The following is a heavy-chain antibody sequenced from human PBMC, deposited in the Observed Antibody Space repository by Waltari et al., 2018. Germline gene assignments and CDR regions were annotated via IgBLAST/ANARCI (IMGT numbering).Heavy chain of an antibody. CDR3: ARGITSAFDI. D-gene: IGHD3-3*01. CDR1: GYPFTGNY. CDR2: INPNSGGT. J-gene: IGHJ3*02. V-gene: IGHV1-2*02. Sequence: VQLVQSGAEVKKHGASVKDSCKASGYPFTGNYRHGVRQAPGQGLEWMGWINPNSGGTNYAQKFQGRVTMTRDTSISTAYMELSRLRSDDTAVYYCARGITSAFDIWGQGTMVTVSS.